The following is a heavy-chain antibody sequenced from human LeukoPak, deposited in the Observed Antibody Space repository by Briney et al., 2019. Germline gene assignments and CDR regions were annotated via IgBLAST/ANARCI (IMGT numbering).Heavy chain of an antibody. CDR3: ARGRRILGGPENAGDFFDF. CDR2: INPSGGST. J-gene: IGHJ4*01. V-gene: IGHV1-46*01. CDR1: GYTFTSYY. Sequence: GASVKVSCKASGYTFTSYYMHWVRQAPGQGLEWMGIINPSGGSTSYAQKFQGRVTMTRDTSTSTGYMELTGLESADTAVYYCARGRRILGGPENAGDFFDFWGQGSLVTVSS. D-gene: IGHD3-16*01.